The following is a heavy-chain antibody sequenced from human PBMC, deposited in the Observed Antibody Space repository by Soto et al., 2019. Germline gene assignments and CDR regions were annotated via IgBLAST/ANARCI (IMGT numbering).Heavy chain of an antibody. V-gene: IGHV2-26*01. J-gene: IGHJ5*02. CDR3: ARITVGIPAALLRRLDP. Sequence: QVTLKESGPVLVKPTETLTLTCTVSGFSLSNGRMGVSWIRQSPGKALEWLAHIFSNDETSYSTTLKNRLTISKDTSNSQVVLTMTNMDPVDTATYYCARITVGIPAALLRRLDPWGQGTLVTVS. CDR1: GFSLSNGRMG. D-gene: IGHD2-2*01. CDR2: IFSNDET.